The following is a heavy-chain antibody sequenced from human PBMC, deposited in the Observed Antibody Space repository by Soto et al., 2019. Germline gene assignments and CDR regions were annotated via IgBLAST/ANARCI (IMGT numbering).Heavy chain of an antibody. V-gene: IGHV4-34*01. D-gene: IGHD6-19*01. CDR2: VNHNGRN. CDR1: GGSFSGYF. Sequence: KTSETLSLTCAVYGGSFSGYFWNWIRQTPGKGLEWIGKVNHNGRNNYNPSLKSRVTISLDMSKNQISLKLTSVTAADTAVYYCARGGSSDWQVAFDFWGQGTMVT. CDR3: ARGGSSDWQVAFDF. J-gene: IGHJ3*01.